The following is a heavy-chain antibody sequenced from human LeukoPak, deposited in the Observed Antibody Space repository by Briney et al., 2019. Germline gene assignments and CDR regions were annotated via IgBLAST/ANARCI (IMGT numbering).Heavy chain of an antibody. Sequence: PGGSLRLSCAASGFTFSSYDMHWVRQATGKGLEWVSAIGTAGDTYYPGSVKGRFTISRENAKNSLYLQMNSLRAGDTAVYYCARGGSTVSGSTDFDYWGQGTLVTVSS. CDR2: IGTAGDT. V-gene: IGHV3-13*01. CDR1: GFTFSSYD. J-gene: IGHJ4*02. CDR3: ARGGSTVSGSTDFDY. D-gene: IGHD1-26*01.